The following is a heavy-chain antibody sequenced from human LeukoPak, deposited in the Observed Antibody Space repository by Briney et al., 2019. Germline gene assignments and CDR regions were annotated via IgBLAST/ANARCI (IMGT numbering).Heavy chain of an antibody. CDR3: TTVSHIVVVTPY. V-gene: IGHV3-15*01. J-gene: IGHJ4*02. D-gene: IGHD2-21*02. CDR2: IKSKTDGGTT. Sequence: WIRQPPGTGLEWVGRIKSKTDGGTTDYAAPVKGRFTISRDDSKNTLYLQMNSLKNEDKAVYYCTTVSHIVVVTPYWGQGTLVTVSS.